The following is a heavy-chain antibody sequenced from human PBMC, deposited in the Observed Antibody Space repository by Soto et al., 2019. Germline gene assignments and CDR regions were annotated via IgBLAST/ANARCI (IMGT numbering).Heavy chain of an antibody. J-gene: IGHJ3*02. V-gene: IGHV3-48*02. CDR2: ISSSSSTI. Sequence: GGSLRLSCAASGFTFSSYSMNWVRQAPGKGLEWVSYISSSSSTIYYADSVKGRFTISRDNAKNSLYLQMNSLRDEDTAVYYCARDPTSSDHLDNPTYDYVWGSYRYGDAFDIWGQGTMVTVSS. CDR1: GFTFSSYS. CDR3: ARDPTSSDHLDNPTYDYVWGSYRYGDAFDI. D-gene: IGHD3-16*02.